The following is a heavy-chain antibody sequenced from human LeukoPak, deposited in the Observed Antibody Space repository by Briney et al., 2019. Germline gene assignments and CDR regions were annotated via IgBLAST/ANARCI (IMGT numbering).Heavy chain of an antibody. D-gene: IGHD2-21*02. V-gene: IGHV3-21*01. Sequence: PGGSLRLSCAASGFTFSSYRMNWVRQPPGKGLEWVSSISSSSSYIYYADSVKGRFTISRDNAKNSLYLQMNSLRAEDTAVYYCASGGDNDAFDIWGQGTMVTVSS. J-gene: IGHJ3*02. CDR1: GFTFSSYR. CDR2: ISSSSSYI. CDR3: ASGGDNDAFDI.